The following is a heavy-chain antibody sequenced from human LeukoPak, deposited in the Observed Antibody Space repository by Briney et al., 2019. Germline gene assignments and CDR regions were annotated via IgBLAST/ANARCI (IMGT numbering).Heavy chain of an antibody. V-gene: IGHV1-46*01. CDR1: GYTFTIYY. D-gene: IGHD2-21*02. CDR3: ASKSLIGVTARAFGAFDI. J-gene: IGHJ3*02. CDR2: INPSGGST. Sequence: ASVKVSCTASGYTFTIYYMHWVRQAPGQGLEWMGIINPSGGSTSYAQKFQGRVTMTRDTSTSTVYMELSSLRSEDTAVYCCASKSLIGVTARAFGAFDIWGQGTMVTVSS.